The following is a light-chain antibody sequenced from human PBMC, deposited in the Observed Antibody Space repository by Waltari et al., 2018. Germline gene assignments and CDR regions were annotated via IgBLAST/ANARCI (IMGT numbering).Light chain of an antibody. CDR3: SSYTSSNSVV. J-gene: IGLJ2*01. CDR2: EVS. CDR1: SSDVGSYNR. V-gene: IGLV2-18*02. Sequence: QSALTQPPSVSGSPGQSVTISCTGTSSDVGSYNRVSWYQQPPGTAPKLMIYEVSLRPSGVPDLCSGSRSGNTASLTISGRQAEDEADYYCSSYTSSNSVVFGGGTNLTVL.